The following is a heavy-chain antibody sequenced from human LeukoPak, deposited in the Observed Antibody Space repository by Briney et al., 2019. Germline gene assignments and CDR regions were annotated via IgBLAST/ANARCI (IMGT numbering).Heavy chain of an antibody. V-gene: IGHV4-59*01. CDR3: ASCTIFGVVPGDWYFDL. D-gene: IGHD3-3*01. CDR1: GRSISSYY. Sequence: PSETLSLTCTVSGRSISSYYWSCIRQPPGKGLEWIGYIYYSGSTNYNPSLKSRVTISVDTSKNQFSLKLSSVTAADTAVYYCASCTIFGVVPGDWYFDLWGRGTLVTVSS. CDR2: IYYSGST. J-gene: IGHJ2*01.